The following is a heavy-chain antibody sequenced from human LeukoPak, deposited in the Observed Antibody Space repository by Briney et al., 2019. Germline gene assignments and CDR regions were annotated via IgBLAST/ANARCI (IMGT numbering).Heavy chain of an antibody. Sequence: GGSLRLSCTASGFTFSNFGMSWVRQAPGKGLEWVSAISVSGDSTNYADSVKGRFTISRDNSKNTLYLQMNSLRAEDTAVYYCAKVFFMDYWGQGTLVTVSS. D-gene: IGHD2-8*01. CDR2: ISVSGDST. V-gene: IGHV3-23*01. CDR1: GFTFSNFG. J-gene: IGHJ4*02. CDR3: AKVFFMDY.